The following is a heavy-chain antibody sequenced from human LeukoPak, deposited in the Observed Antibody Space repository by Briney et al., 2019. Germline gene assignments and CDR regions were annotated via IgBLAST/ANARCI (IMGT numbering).Heavy chain of an antibody. Sequence: SETLSLTCTVSGGSLSSYYWSWIRQPPGKGLEWIGYIYYSGSTNYNPSLKSRVTISVDTSKNQFSLKLSSVTAADTAVYYCARDRGYLVDVWGQGTTVTVSS. CDR1: GGSLSSYY. CDR2: IYYSGST. J-gene: IGHJ6*02. V-gene: IGHV4-59*01. D-gene: IGHD1-1*01. CDR3: ARDRGYLVDV.